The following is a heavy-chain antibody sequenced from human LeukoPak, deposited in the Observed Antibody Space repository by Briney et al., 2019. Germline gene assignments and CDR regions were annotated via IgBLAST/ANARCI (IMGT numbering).Heavy chain of an antibody. CDR3: ATSLAAYGDYDY. D-gene: IGHD4-17*01. Sequence: GSVKVSCKVSGYTLTELSMHWVRQARGKGLEWMGGFDPEDGETIYAQKFQGRVTMTEDTSTDTAYMELSSLRSEDTAVYYCATSLAAYGDYDYWGQGTLVTVSS. J-gene: IGHJ4*02. V-gene: IGHV1-24*01. CDR1: GYTLTELS. CDR2: FDPEDGET.